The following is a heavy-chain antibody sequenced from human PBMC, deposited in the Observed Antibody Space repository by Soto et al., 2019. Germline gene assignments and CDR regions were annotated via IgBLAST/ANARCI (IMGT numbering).Heavy chain of an antibody. CDR3: ALALGPTTGLDY. D-gene: IGHD1-26*01. CDR1: VASPSIPYH. Sequence: QVQLQESGQGLLKPSKTRSFTVSVLVASPSIPYHWPWIGQPPGKGLEWMGYIFNSGTTFYNPSLTSRLSISMDTSGNHFSLELRSVTAADTAVYYCALALGPTTGLDYWGQGTLVTVSS. V-gene: IGHV4-31*02. J-gene: IGHJ4*02. CDR2: IFNSGTT.